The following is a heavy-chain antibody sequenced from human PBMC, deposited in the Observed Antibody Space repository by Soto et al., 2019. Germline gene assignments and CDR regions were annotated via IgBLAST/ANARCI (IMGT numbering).Heavy chain of an antibody. CDR3: ARPFSRDAFDI. D-gene: IGHD3-3*02. CDR1: GGSFSGYY. V-gene: IGHV4-34*01. Sequence: SETLSLTCAVYGGSFSGYYWSWIRQPPGKGLEWIGEINHSGSTNYNPSLKSRVTISVDTSKNQFSLKLSSVTAADTAVYYCARPFSRDAFDIWGQGTMVTVSS. CDR2: INHSGST. J-gene: IGHJ3*02.